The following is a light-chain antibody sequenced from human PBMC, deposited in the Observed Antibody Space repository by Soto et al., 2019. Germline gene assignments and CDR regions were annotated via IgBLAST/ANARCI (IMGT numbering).Light chain of an antibody. V-gene: IGLV1-40*01. J-gene: IGLJ3*02. CDR2: SNN. Sequence: QSVLTQPPSVSGAPGQTVTISCTGSSSNIGAGFDVHWYQQVPGTAPKLLIYSNNQRPSGVPDRFSGSKSGTSASLAISGLQSEDEADYYCAAWDDSLNGRVFGGGTKVTVL. CDR3: AAWDDSLNGRV. CDR1: SSNIGAGFD.